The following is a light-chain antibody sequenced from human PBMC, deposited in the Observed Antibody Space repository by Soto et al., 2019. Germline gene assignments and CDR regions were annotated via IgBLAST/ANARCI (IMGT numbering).Light chain of an antibody. V-gene: IGLV2-8*01. J-gene: IGLJ2*01. CDR2: EVT. CDR3: SSYAGRNNVI. CDR1: SSDVGDYNY. Sequence: QSALTQPPSASGSPGQSVTISCTGTSSDVGDYNYVSWHQQHPGKAPKLMIYEVTKRPSGVPDRFSGSKSGNTASLTVSGLRAEDEADYFCSSYAGRNNVIFGGGTKLTVL.